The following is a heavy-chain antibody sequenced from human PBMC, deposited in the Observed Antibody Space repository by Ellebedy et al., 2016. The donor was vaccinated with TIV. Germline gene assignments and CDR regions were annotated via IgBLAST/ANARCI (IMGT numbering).Heavy chain of an antibody. J-gene: IGHJ4*02. CDR3: ARAGDCISTSCYYGSDY. V-gene: IGHV1-18*01. CDR2: ISAYSGNT. Sequence: AASVKVSCKASGYTFTSYGISWVRQAPGQGLEWMGWISAYSGNTNYAQKLQGRVTMTKDTSTSTAYMELRSLRSDDTAVYYCARAGDCISTSCYYGSDYWGQGTLVTVSS. D-gene: IGHD2-2*01. CDR1: GYTFTSYG.